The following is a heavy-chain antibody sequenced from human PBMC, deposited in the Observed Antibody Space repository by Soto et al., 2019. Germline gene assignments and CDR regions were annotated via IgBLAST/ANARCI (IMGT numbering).Heavy chain of an antibody. D-gene: IGHD3-3*01. CDR2: IWYDGSNK. J-gene: IGHJ6*02. V-gene: IGHV3-33*01. Sequence: GGSLRLSCAASGFTFSSYGMHWVRQAPGKGLEWVAVIWYDGSNKYYADSVKGRFTISRDNSKNTLYLQMNSLRAEDTAVYYCARKIGLTINYYYGMDVWGQGTTVTVSS. CDR1: GFTFSSYG. CDR3: ARKIGLTINYYYGMDV.